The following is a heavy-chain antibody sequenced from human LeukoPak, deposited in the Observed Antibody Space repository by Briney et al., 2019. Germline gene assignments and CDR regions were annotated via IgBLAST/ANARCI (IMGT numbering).Heavy chain of an antibody. CDR1: GGSISSYY. Sequence: SETLSLTCTVSGGSISSYYWSWIRQPPGKGLEWIGYIYYSGSTNYNPSLKSRVTISVDTSKNQLSLKLSSVTATDTAVFYCARRASGGMAAFDFWGQGTMVTVSS. J-gene: IGHJ3*01. D-gene: IGHD3-16*01. CDR3: ARRASGGMAAFDF. CDR2: IYYSGST. V-gene: IGHV4-59*08.